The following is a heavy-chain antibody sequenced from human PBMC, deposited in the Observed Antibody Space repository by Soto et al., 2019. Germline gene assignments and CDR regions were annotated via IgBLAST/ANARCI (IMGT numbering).Heavy chain of an antibody. Sequence: GGSRRLSCEASGFIFKNYGMHWVRQAPGKGLEWVAHISYDGSNEHYVDSVKGRFTISRDNSKNTVYLQMNSLRAEDTAVYYCAKDTYYRDSSGYYVFDYWGQGTLVTVSS. D-gene: IGHD3-22*01. CDR3: AKDTYYRDSSGYYVFDY. CDR2: ISYDGSNE. J-gene: IGHJ4*02. CDR1: GFIFKNYG. V-gene: IGHV3-30*18.